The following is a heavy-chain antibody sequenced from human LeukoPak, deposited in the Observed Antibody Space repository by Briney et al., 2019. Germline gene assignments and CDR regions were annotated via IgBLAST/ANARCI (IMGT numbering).Heavy chain of an antibody. J-gene: IGHJ5*02. Sequence: SETLSLTCTVSGGSISSSSYYWGWIRQPPGKGLEWIGSIYYSGSTYYNPSLKSRVTISVDTSKNQFSLKLSSVTAADTAVYYCARDGPGVGVAAADNWFDPWGQGTLVTVSS. CDR2: IYYSGST. CDR1: GGSISSSSYY. V-gene: IGHV4-39*07. CDR3: ARDGPGVGVAAADNWFDP. D-gene: IGHD6-13*01.